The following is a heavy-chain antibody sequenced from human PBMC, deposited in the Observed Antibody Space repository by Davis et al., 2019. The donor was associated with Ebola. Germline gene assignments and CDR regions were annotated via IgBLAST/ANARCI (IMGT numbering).Heavy chain of an antibody. Sequence: MPSETLSLTCAVSGGSISSGGYSWSWIRQPPGKGLEWIGYIYHSGSTYYNPSLKSRVTISVDTSKNQLSLKLSSVTAADTAVYDCASHGGGQLVLEENWFDPWGQGTLVTVSS. V-gene: IGHV4-30-2*03. J-gene: IGHJ5*02. D-gene: IGHD1-7*01. CDR2: IYHSGST. CDR3: ASHGGGQLVLEENWFDP. CDR1: GGSISSGGYS.